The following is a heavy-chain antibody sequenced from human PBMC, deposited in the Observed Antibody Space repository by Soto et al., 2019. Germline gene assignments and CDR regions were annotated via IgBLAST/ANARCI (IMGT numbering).Heavy chain of an antibody. CDR3: ARGVVDSSGYQNYYYYGMDV. V-gene: IGHV4-34*01. D-gene: IGHD3-22*01. CDR2: INHSGST. Sequence: SETLSLTCAVYGGSFGGYYWSCIRQPPGKGLEWVVEINHSGSTNYNPSLKSRVTISVDTSKNQFSLKLSSVTAADTAVYYCARGVVDSSGYQNYYYYGMDVWGQGTTVTVSS. CDR1: GGSFGGYY. J-gene: IGHJ6*02.